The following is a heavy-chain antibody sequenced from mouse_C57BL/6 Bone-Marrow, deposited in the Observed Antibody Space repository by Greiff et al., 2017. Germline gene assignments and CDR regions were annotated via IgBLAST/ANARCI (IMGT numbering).Heavy chain of an antibody. CDR1: GYSFTDYN. Sequence: EVQLQQSGPELVKPGASVKISCKASGYSFTDYNMNWVKQSNGKSLEWIGVINPNYGTTSYNQKFKGMATLTVDQSSSTAYMQLNSLKSEDSAVYYGEREGHGGYGYDEAMDYWGQGTSVTVA. J-gene: IGHJ4*01. D-gene: IGHD2-2*01. CDR3: EREGHGGYGYDEAMDY. CDR2: INPNYGTT. V-gene: IGHV1-39*01.